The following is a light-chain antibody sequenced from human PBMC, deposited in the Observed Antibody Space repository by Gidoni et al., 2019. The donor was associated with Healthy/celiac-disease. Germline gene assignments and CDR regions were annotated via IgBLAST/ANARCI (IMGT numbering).Light chain of an antibody. CDR2: AA. V-gene: IGKV1-39*01. J-gene: IGKJ3*01. CDR3: QQRYSLFT. Sequence: AASLQSGLPSRFSGSGSGTDFTLTISSLQTEDFATYYFQQRYSLFTFGPGTKVDIK.